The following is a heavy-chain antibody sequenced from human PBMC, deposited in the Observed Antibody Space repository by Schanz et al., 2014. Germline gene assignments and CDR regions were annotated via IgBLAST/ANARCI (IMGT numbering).Heavy chain of an antibody. CDR2: INPSGGGT. D-gene: IGHD5-12*01. CDR1: RSTFSSYT. Sequence: QVQLVQSGAEVKKPGSSVKVSCKASRSTFSSYTISWVRQARGQGLEWVGIINPSGGGTSYALRFQDRVTVTRDTSRSTVYMELTSLRSEDTAVYVCARDLTVDTGYVVHYYYYGMDVWGQGTTVTVSS. CDR3: ARDLTVDTGYVVHYYYYGMDV. J-gene: IGHJ6*02. V-gene: IGHV1-46*01.